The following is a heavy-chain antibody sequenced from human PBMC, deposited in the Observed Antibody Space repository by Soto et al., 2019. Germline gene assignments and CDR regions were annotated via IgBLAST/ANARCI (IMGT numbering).Heavy chain of an antibody. D-gene: IGHD5-12*01. V-gene: IGHV1-8*01. CDR2: MNPNSGNT. Sequence: QVQLVQSGAEVKKPGASVKVSCKVSGYTFTSYDINWVRQATGQGLEWMGWMNPNSGNTGYAQKFQGRVTMTRNTSISTAYMELSSLRSEDTAVYYCASVDIAATGGRRQMVENDYWGQGTLVTVSS. CDR3: ASVDIAATGGRRQMVENDY. CDR1: GYTFTSYD. J-gene: IGHJ4*02.